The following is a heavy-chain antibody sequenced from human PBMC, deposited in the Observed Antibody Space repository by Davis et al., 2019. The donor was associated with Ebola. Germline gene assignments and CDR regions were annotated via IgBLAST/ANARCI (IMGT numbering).Heavy chain of an antibody. Sequence: EVSCKGSGYSFTSYWIGWVRQMPGKGLEWMGIIYPGDSDTRYSPSFQGQVTISADKSISTAYLQWSSLKASDTAMYYCARRLSRITGYFDYWGQGTLVTVSS. J-gene: IGHJ4*02. CDR1: GYSFTSYW. CDR2: IYPGDSDT. CDR3: ARRLSRITGYFDY. V-gene: IGHV5-51*01. D-gene: IGHD3-16*01.